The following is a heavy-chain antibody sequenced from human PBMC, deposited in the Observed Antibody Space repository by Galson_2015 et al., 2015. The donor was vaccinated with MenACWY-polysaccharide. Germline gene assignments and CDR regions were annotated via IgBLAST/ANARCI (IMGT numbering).Heavy chain of an antibody. Sequence: LRLSCAASGFSFSSFHLSWVRQAPGKGLEWVSSVSTGGDSTKYSDSVKGRFTISRDNSKNTLFLQMNNLRAGDTAIYFCAKNAGGWYFDLWGRGTLVTVSS. CDR1: GFSFSSFH. D-gene: IGHD2-8*02. CDR2: VSTGGDST. J-gene: IGHJ2*01. CDR3: AKNAGGWYFDL. V-gene: IGHV3-23*01.